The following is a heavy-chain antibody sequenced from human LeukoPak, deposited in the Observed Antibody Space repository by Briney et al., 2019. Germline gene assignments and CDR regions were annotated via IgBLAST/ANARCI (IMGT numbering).Heavy chain of an antibody. Sequence: GGSLRLSCAASGFTFSSYWMSWVRQAPGKGLEWVANIKQDGSEKYYVDSVEGRFTISRDNAKNSLYLQMNSLRAEDTAVYYCALYGDYDSGYYGMDVWGQGTTVTVSS. D-gene: IGHD4-17*01. CDR2: IKQDGSEK. CDR1: GFTFSSYW. CDR3: ALYGDYDSGYYGMDV. J-gene: IGHJ6*02. V-gene: IGHV3-7*01.